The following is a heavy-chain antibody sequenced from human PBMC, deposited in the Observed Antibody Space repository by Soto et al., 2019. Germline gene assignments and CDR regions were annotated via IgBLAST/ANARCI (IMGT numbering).Heavy chain of an antibody. D-gene: IGHD6-19*01. J-gene: IGHJ3*02. CDR1: GYTFTDYS. CDR2: INRNSGDT. Sequence: ASVKVSCKASGYTFTDYSVHWVRQAPGQGLEWMGWINRNSGDTNYAQKFQGRVTMTSDTSISTAYMELSRLRSNYTALYYCARYVEDNSGWFWAFEIWGQGTMVTVSS. CDR3: ARYVEDNSGWFWAFEI. V-gene: IGHV1-2*02.